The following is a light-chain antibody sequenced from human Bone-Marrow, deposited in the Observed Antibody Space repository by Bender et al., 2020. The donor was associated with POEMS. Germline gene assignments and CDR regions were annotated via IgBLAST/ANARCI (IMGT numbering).Light chain of an antibody. CDR2: DTG. J-gene: IGLJ3*02. Sequence: QAVVTQEPSVTVSPGGTVTLTCGSSTGPVTGGHFPYWFQVTPGQAPRTLIYDTGNKHSWTPVRFSGSILGDKAALTLSGAQSEDEAQYYCLLYYSGARVFGGGTTLTVL. CDR1: TGPVTGGHF. V-gene: IGLV7-46*01. CDR3: LLYYSGARV.